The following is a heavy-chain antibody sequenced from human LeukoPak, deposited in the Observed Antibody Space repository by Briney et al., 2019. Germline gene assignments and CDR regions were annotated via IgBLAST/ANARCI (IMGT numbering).Heavy chain of an antibody. J-gene: IGHJ4*02. Sequence: GASVKVSCKASGYTFTDYYIHWVRQAPGQGLEWMGWINPNSGGTNYAQKFQGRVTMTRDTSISTAYMELSRPRSDDTAVYYCASEWLYGDYGTFNYWGQGTLVTVSS. CDR3: ASEWLYGDYGTFNY. V-gene: IGHV1-2*02. CDR1: GYTFTDYY. D-gene: IGHD4-17*01. CDR2: INPNSGGT.